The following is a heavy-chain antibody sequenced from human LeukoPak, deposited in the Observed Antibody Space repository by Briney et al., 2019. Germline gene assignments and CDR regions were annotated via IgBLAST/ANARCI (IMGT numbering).Heavy chain of an antibody. V-gene: IGHV4-59*08. CDR2: ISDSGST. CDR3: ARHNRGRVVVAAASLYFDY. CDR1: GGSMNNYY. J-gene: IGHJ4*02. Sequence: SETLSLTCTVSGGSMNNYYWSWIRQAPGKGLEWIGYISDSGSTNYNPSLRSRVTISVDTSKNQFSLKLSSVTAADTAVYYCARHNRGRVVVAAASLYFDYWGQGTLVTVSS. D-gene: IGHD2-15*01.